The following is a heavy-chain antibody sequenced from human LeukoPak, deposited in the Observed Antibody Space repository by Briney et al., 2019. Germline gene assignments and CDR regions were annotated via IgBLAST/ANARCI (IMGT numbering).Heavy chain of an antibody. V-gene: IGHV1-2*02. CDR3: ARALRSLYYIDV. CDR2: INPNSGDT. J-gene: IGHJ6*03. CDR1: GYTFTGYY. Sequence: ASVKVSCKASGYTFTGYYMYWVRQAPGQGLEWMGWINPNSGDTIYAQEFQGRVSMTRDTSITTAYMELSRLRSDDTAVYYCARALRSLYYIDVWGRGTAVTISS.